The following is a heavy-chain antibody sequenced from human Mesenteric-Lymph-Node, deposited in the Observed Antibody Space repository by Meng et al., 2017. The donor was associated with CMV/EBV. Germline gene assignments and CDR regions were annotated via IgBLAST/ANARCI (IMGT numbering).Heavy chain of an antibody. D-gene: IGHD6-19*01. V-gene: IGHV1-2*02. CDR1: GYTFTNYY. CDR3: AGDWGVHSTGRYPFDF. CDR2: INNGGT. Sequence: ASVKVSCKASGYTFTNYYIHWVRQAPGQGLEWMGCINNGGTNYAQKFQGRVTMTRDTSISTASMELTRLNSDDSAVYYCAGDWGVHSTGRYPFDFWGQGTLVTVSS. J-gene: IGHJ4*02.